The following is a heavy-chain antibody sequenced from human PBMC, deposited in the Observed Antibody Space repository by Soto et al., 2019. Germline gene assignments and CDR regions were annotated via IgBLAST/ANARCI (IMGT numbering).Heavy chain of an antibody. CDR1: GYTFTSYG. J-gene: IGHJ6*02. Sequence: ASVKVSCKASGYTFTSYGISWVRQAPGQGLEWMGWISAYNGNTNYAQKLQGRVTMTTDTSTSTAYMELRSLRSDDTAVYYCARGPYCSSTSCYPPSSGHGMDVWGQGTTVTVSS. CDR3: ARGPYCSSTSCYPPSSGHGMDV. V-gene: IGHV1-18*04. CDR2: ISAYNGNT. D-gene: IGHD2-2*01.